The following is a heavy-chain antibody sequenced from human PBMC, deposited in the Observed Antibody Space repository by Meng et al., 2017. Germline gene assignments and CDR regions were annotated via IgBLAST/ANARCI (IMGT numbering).Heavy chain of an antibody. CDR2: IYYSGST. Sequence: QMQLDAAGPGLVRLAETLSLPCNIPGASVSSGVYYWSCIRPPPGKGLELIGYIYYSGSTNYNPSLKSRVTISVDTSKNQFSLKLSSVTAADTAVYYCARGLTYYYDSSGYYFDYWGQGTLVTVSS. CDR1: GASVSSGVYY. V-gene: IGHV4-61*08. CDR3: ARGLTYYYDSSGYYFDY. J-gene: IGHJ4*02. D-gene: IGHD3-22*01.